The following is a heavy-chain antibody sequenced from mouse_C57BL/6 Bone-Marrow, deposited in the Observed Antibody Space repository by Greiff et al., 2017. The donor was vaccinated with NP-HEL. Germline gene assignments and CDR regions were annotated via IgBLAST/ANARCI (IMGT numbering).Heavy chain of an antibody. Sequence: QVTLKESGPGILQPSQTLSLTCSFSGFSLSTFGMGVGWIRQPSGKGLEWLAHIWWDDDTYYNPALKSLLTISKDTSKNQVFLKIANVDTADTATYYCARTYYYGSSYWYFDVWGTGTTVTVSS. D-gene: IGHD1-1*01. J-gene: IGHJ1*03. CDR2: IWWDDDT. CDR3: ARTYYYGSSYWYFDV. CDR1: GFSLSTFGMG. V-gene: IGHV8-8*01.